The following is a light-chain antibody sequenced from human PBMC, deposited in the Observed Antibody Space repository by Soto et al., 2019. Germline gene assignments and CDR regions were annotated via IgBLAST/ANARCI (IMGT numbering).Light chain of an antibody. Sequence: DILLTQSPDSLAVSLGERATINCKSSQTVLFASNNKNYLAWYQQKPGQAPKLLIYWASARESGVPDRFSGSGSETDFNFTIISLQAEDVAVYYCQQYYTIPITFGGGTKVDIK. CDR2: WAS. CDR1: QTVLFASNNKNY. J-gene: IGKJ4*01. CDR3: QQYYTIPIT. V-gene: IGKV4-1*01.